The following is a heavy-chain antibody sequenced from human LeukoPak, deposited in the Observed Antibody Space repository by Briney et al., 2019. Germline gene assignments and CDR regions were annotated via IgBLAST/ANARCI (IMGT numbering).Heavy chain of an antibody. D-gene: IGHD3-16*02. V-gene: IGHV4-39*01. CDR2: IYYSGST. CDR1: GGSISSSSYY. CDR3: ARQYDYVWGSYRYLDY. J-gene: IGHJ4*02. Sequence: SETLSLTCTVSGGSISSSSYYWGWIRQPPGKGLEWIGSIYYSGSTYYNPSLKSRVTISVDTSKNQFSLKLSSVIAADTAVYYCARQYDYVWGSYRYLDYWGQGTLVTVSS.